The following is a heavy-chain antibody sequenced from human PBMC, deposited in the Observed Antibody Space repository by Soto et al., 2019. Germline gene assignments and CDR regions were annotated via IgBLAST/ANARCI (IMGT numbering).Heavy chain of an antibody. V-gene: IGHV3-23*01. J-gene: IGHJ3*02. CDR3: AKDMWQQLVLDAFDI. CDR1: GFTFSSYA. CDR2: ISGSGGST. Sequence: GGSLRLSCAASGFTFSSYAMSWVRQAPGKGLEWVSAISGSGGSTYYADSVKGRFTISRDNSKNTLYLQMNSLRAEDTALYYCAKDMWQQLVLDAFDIWGQGTMGTVSS. D-gene: IGHD6-13*01.